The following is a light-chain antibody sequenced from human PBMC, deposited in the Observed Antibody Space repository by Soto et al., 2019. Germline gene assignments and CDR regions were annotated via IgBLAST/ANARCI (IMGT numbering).Light chain of an antibody. Sequence: QSVLTQPPSASGTPGQTVSISCSGSTSNIGSNFVYWYRQVPGTAPKLLIYRNDQRPSGVPDRFSGSRSGTSASLAISGLRSEDEADYYCSAWDDSLSGRVFGGGTKLTVL. V-gene: IGLV1-47*01. J-gene: IGLJ3*02. CDR2: RND. CDR1: TSNIGSNF. CDR3: SAWDDSLSGRV.